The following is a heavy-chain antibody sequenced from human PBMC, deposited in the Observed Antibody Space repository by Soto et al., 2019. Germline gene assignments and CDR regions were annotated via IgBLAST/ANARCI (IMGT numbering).Heavy chain of an antibody. V-gene: IGHV5-51*01. CDR1: GYSFTSYW. D-gene: IGHD6-13*01. J-gene: IGHJ6*02. CDR3: AIRRGIAAAGMDNYYYYGMDV. CDR2: IYPGDSDT. Sequence: GESLKISCKGSGYSFTSYWIGWVRQMPGKGLEWMGIIYPGDSDTRYSPSFQGQVTISADKSISTAYLQWSSLKASDTAMYYCAIRRGIAAAGMDNYYYYGMDVWGQRTTVTVSS.